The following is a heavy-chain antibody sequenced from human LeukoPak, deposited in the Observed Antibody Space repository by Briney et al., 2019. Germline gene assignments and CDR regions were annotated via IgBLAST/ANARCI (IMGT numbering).Heavy chain of an antibody. Sequence: PSETLSLTCAVSGGSFSGYYWSWIRQPPGKGLEWVGEINHSGSTNYNPYPKSRVTISVDTSKHQFSLKLSSVTAADTAVYYCARTRLQDWFDPWGQGTLVTVSS. CDR1: GGSFSGYY. D-gene: IGHD2-15*01. V-gene: IGHV4-34*01. CDR2: INHSGST. J-gene: IGHJ5*02. CDR3: ARTRLQDWFDP.